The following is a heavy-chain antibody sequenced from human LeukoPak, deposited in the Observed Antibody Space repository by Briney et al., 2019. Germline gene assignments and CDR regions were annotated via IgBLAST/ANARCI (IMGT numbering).Heavy chain of an antibody. CDR1: GGSISSYY. J-gene: IGHJ3*02. V-gene: IGHV4-59*01. D-gene: IGHD2-2*03. CDR2: IYYSGST. Sequence: SETLSLTCTVSGGSISSYYWSWIRQPPGKGLEWIGYIYYSGSTNYNPSLKSRVTISVDTSKNQFSLKLSSVTAADTAVYYCARGWMRDAFDIWGQGTMVTVSS. CDR3: ARGWMRDAFDI.